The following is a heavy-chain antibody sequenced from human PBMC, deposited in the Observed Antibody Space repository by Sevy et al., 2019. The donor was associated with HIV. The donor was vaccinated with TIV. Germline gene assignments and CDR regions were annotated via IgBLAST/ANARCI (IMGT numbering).Heavy chain of an antibody. CDR2: INPNNGAS. D-gene: IGHD1-26*01. Sequence: ASVKVSCKSVGYTFTDYYLHWVRQAPGQGLEWMAWINPNNGASRSAEKFQGRITLTRDMSISTAYMDLSRLRSDATAIYFCTRDDIYTHPWEFDWWGHGARVTVSS. CDR3: TRDDIYTHPWEFDW. V-gene: IGHV1-2*02. J-gene: IGHJ4*01. CDR1: GYTFTDYY.